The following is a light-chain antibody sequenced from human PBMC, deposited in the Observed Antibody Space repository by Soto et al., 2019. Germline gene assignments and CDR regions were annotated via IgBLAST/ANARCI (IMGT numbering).Light chain of an antibody. CDR2: LGS. J-gene: IGKJ1*01. CDR1: QSPLHTDGYNY. Sequence: DIVMTQSPLSLPVTPGEPASISCRSSQSPLHTDGYNYLDWYLQKPGQSPQLLIYLGSHRASGVPDRFSGSGSGTDFTLKISRVEAEDVGVYYSMQSLLTPRTFGQGTKVEIK. CDR3: MQSLLTPRT. V-gene: IGKV2-28*01.